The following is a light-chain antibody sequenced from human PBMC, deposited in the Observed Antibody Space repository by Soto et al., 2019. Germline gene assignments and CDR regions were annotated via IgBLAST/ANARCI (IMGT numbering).Light chain of an antibody. CDR2: GAS. CDR1: QSVSSSY. J-gene: IGKJ2*01. V-gene: IGKV3-20*01. Sequence: EIVLTQSPGTLSLSPGERATLSCSASQSVSSSYLAWYQQKTGQAPRLLIYGASSRPTGIPDRFSGSGSGTDFTLTISRLEPEDLAVYYCQQYGSSPPYTFGQGTKLEIK. CDR3: QQYGSSPPYT.